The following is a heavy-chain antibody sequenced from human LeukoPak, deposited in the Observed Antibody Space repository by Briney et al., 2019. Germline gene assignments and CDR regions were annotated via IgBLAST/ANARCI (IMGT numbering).Heavy chain of an antibody. V-gene: IGHV3-21*01. CDR3: AREVAAAGTFFDY. CDR2: VSSSSSYI. D-gene: IGHD6-13*01. Sequence: GSLRLSCAASGFTFSSYSMNWVRQAPGKGLEWVSSVSSSSSYIYYADSVKGRYTISRDNAKNSLYLQVNSLRAEDTAVYYCAREVAAAGTFFDYWARGTLVTVSS. J-gene: IGHJ4*02. CDR1: GFTFSSYS.